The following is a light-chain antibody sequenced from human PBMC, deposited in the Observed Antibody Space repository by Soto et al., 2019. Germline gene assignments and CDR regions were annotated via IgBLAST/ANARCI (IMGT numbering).Light chain of an antibody. CDR1: QSISSY. V-gene: IGKV1-39*01. J-gene: IGKJ1*01. CDR2: AAS. Sequence: DIQMTQTPYSLSASVGDRVTITCRASQSISSYLNWYQQKPGKAPKFLIFAASSLQSWVPSRFSGSGSGTDFTLTISSLQPEDFATYYCQQSYSSPWTFGQGTKVDIK. CDR3: QQSYSSPWT.